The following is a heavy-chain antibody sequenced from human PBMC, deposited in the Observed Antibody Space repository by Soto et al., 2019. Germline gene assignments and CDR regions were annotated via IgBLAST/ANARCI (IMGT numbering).Heavy chain of an antibody. V-gene: IGHV1-46*01. CDR1: GYIFTAYS. J-gene: IGHJ1*01. D-gene: IGHD1-26*01. Sequence: ASVKVSCKASGYIFTAYSIHWLRQAPGHGLEWLGIIKSGSGFTTYSQKFQGRVTMTRDTSTSTVYMDLSRLRSDDTALYYCSREKNSGSGSTSLEVGGYCQHWG. CDR3: SREKNSGSGSTSLEVGGYCQH. CDR2: IKSGSGFT.